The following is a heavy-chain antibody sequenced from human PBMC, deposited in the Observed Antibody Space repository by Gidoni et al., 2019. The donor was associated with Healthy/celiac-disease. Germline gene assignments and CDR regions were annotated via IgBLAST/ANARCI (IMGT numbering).Heavy chain of an antibody. D-gene: IGHD3-22*01. CDR2: FDPEDGET. J-gene: IGHJ4*02. V-gene: IGHV1-24*01. Sequence: AEVKQPGASVKVSCKVSGSTLTELSMHWVRQAPGKGLEWMGGFDPEDGETIYAQKFQGRVTMTEDTSTDTAYMELSSLRSEDTAVYYCATEANYYDKDRFDYWGQGTLVTVSS. CDR3: ATEANYYDKDRFDY. CDR1: GSTLTELS.